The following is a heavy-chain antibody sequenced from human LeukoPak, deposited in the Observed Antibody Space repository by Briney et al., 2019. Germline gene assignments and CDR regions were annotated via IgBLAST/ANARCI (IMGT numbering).Heavy chain of an antibody. CDR3: AAESVAGTFRGDY. CDR2: IVVGSGNT. J-gene: IGHJ4*02. CDR1: GFTFTSSA. V-gene: IGHV1-58*01. D-gene: IGHD6-19*01. Sequence: SVKVSCKASGFTFTSSAVQWVRQARGQRLEWIGWIVVGSGNTNYAQKFQERVTITRDMSTSTAYMELSSLRSEDTAVYYCAAESVAGTFRGDYWGQGTLVTVSS.